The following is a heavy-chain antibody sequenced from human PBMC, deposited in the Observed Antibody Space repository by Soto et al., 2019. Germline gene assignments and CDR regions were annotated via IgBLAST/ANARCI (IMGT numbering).Heavy chain of an antibody. V-gene: IGHV3-11*01. J-gene: IGHJ4*02. Sequence: QVQLVESGGGLVKPGGSLRLSCAASGFTFSDYDMSWIRQAPGKGLEWVSYISSSGTTIFYADSLRGRFTISRDNAKKSLYLQMNSLRGEDTAVYYCAREPSNWHYCFDYWGQGTLVTVS. CDR3: AREPSNWHYCFDY. D-gene: IGHD1-7*01. CDR1: GFTFSDYD. CDR2: ISSSGTTI.